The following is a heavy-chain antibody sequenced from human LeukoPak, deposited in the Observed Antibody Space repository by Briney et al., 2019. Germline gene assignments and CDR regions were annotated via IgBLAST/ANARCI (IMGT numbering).Heavy chain of an antibody. D-gene: IGHD4-23*01. CDR3: ARQVTYYYYGMDV. CDR2: IYYSGST. V-gene: IGHV4-39*01. J-gene: IGHJ6*02. CDR1: GGSISSSSYY. Sequence: SETLSLTCTVSGGSISSSSYYWGWIRQPPGEGLEWIGSIYYSGSTYYNPSLKSRVTISVDTSKNQLSLKLSSVTAADTAVYYCARQVTYYYYGMDVWGQGTTVTVSS.